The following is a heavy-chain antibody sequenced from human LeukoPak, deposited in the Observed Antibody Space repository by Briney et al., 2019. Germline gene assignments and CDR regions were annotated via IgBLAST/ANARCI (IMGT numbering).Heavy chain of an antibody. CDR2: MNGGNGNT. D-gene: IGHD2-15*01. V-gene: IGHV1-3*01. CDR1: GYIFTDYA. Sequence: GASVKVSCEASGYIFTDYAIHWLRQAPGQRPEWMGWMNGGNGNTKYSQKFQGRITLIGDTSAATAYMELSSLRHDDLAVYYCARGRGTSGSNRDFYYYYYMDVWGKGTTVTVSS. CDR3: ARGRGTSGSNRDFYYYYYMDV. J-gene: IGHJ6*03.